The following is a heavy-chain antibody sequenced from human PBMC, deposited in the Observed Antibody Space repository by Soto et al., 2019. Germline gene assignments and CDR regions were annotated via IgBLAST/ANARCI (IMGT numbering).Heavy chain of an antibody. V-gene: IGHV3-30*18. Sequence: PGGSLRLSCAASGFTFSSYGMHWVRQAPGKGLEWVAVISYDGSNKYYADSVKGRFTISRDNSKNTLYLQMNSLRAEDTAVYYCAKGGRLPRLGPFDPWGQGTLVTVSS. CDR1: GFTFSSYG. CDR2: ISYDGSNK. J-gene: IGHJ5*02. CDR3: AKGGRLPRLGPFDP. D-gene: IGHD2-15*01.